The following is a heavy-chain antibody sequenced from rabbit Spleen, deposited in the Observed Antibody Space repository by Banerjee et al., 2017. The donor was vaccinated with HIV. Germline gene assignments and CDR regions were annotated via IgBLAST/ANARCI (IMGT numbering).Heavy chain of an antibody. V-gene: IGHV1S40*01. CDR3: ARKWGSTGGCWDL. J-gene: IGHJ4*01. Sequence: QSLEESGGDLVKPGASLTLTCTASGFSFSSGYSMCWVRQAPGKGLEWIACIDVGSSGRTSYATWAKGRFTISKTSSTTVTLQMTSLTAADTATYFCARKWGSTGGCWDLWGQGTLVTVS. CDR1: GFSFSSGYS. D-gene: IGHD7-1*01. CDR2: IDVGSSGRT.